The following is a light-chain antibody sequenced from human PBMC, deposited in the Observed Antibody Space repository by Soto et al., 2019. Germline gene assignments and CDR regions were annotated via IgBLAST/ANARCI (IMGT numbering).Light chain of an antibody. CDR1: QGIRSD. CDR3: LQDHNYPLT. V-gene: IGKV1-6*01. Sequence: AIQMTQSPSSLSASVGDRVTITCRASQGIRSDLGGYQQKPGKAPKLLIYAASTSQSGVPSRFSGSGSGTDFTLTISSRQPEDFATYYCLQDHNYPLTFGQGTKVEIK. J-gene: IGKJ1*01. CDR2: AAS.